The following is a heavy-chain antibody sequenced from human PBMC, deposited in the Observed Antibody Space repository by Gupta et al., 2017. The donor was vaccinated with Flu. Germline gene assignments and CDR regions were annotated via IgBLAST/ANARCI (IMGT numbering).Heavy chain of an antibody. CDR1: GFTFSSYA. CDR3: AKGSIAARRIFWFDP. Sequence: EVQLLESGGGLVQPGGSLRLSCAASGFTFSSYAMSWVRQAPGKGLEWVSAISGSGGSTYYADSVKGRFTISRDNSKNTLYLQINSLRAEDTAVYYCAKGSIAARRIFWFDPWGQGTLVTVSS. V-gene: IGHV3-23*01. D-gene: IGHD6-6*01. J-gene: IGHJ5*02. CDR2: ISGSGGST.